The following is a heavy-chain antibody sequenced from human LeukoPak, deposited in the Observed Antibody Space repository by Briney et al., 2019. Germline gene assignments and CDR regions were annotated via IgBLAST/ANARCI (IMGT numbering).Heavy chain of an antibody. J-gene: IGHJ4*02. CDR2: IYYSGST. CDR3: ARSSGWSGDY. Sequence: SETLSLTCTVSGGSISSSSYYWGWIRQPPGKGLEWIGSIYYSGSTYYNPSLKSRVTISVDTSKNQFSLKLSSVTAADTAVYHCARSSGWSGDYWGQGTLVTVSS. CDR1: GGSISSSSYY. D-gene: IGHD6-19*01. V-gene: IGHV4-39*01.